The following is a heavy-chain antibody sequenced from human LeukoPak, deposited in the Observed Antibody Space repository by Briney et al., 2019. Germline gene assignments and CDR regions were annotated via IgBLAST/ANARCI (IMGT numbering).Heavy chain of an antibody. CDR2: ISYDGSNK. J-gene: IGHJ4*02. D-gene: IGHD6-13*01. Sequence: GGSLRLSCAASGFTFSSYAMSWVRQAPGKGLEWVAVISYDGSNKYYADSVKGRFTISRDNSKNTLYLQMNSLRAEDTAVYYCARVSVGKAAAGTDYWGQGTLVTVSS. CDR1: GFTFSSYA. CDR3: ARVSVGKAAAGTDY. V-gene: IGHV3-30-3*01.